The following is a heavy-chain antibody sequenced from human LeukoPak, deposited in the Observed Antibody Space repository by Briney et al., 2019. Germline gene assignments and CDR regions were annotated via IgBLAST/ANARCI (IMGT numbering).Heavy chain of an antibody. CDR3: ARYRIGTRHFDY. V-gene: IGHV4-59*01. CDR1: GGSISSYY. CDR2: TDYSGST. D-gene: IGHD1-7*01. J-gene: IGHJ4*02. Sequence: SETLSLTCTVSGGSISSYYWSWIRQPPGKGLEWIGYTDYSGSTNYNPSLRSRFTISVDTSKIQFSLKLTSVTAADTAVYFCARYRIGTRHFDYWGQGTLVTVSS.